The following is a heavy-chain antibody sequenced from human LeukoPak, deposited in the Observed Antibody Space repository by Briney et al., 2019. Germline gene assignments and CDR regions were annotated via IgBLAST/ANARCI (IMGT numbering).Heavy chain of an antibody. Sequence: GGSLRLSCAASGFTFTGNSMHWVRQGPGKGLVWVARIHRDGGMTRYADSVEGRFTISRDNAKNTLYLQMNSLRAEDTAIYYCVRETGTIGYYMDVWGKGTTDTVSS. CDR2: IHRDGGMT. CDR3: VRETGTIGYYMDV. D-gene: IGHD2-15*01. J-gene: IGHJ6*03. V-gene: IGHV3-74*01. CDR1: GFTFTGNS.